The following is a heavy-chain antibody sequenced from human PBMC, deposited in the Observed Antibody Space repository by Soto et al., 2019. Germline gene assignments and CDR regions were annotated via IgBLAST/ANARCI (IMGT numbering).Heavy chain of an antibody. CDR1: GFTFSSYS. Sequence: SLRLSCAASGFTFSSYSMNWVRQAPGKGLEWVSYISSSSSTIYYADSVKGRFTISRDNAKNSLYLQMNSLRDEDTAVYYCARDLGYSGYSYYYYGMDVWGQGTTVTVSS. CDR3: ARDLGYSGYSYYYYGMDV. CDR2: ISSSSSTI. V-gene: IGHV3-48*02. D-gene: IGHD5-12*01. J-gene: IGHJ6*02.